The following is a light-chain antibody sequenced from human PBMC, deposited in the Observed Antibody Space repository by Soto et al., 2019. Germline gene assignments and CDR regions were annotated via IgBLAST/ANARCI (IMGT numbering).Light chain of an antibody. CDR1: QSVSSS. CDR3: QQRSDWRIT. V-gene: IGKV3-11*01. J-gene: IGKJ5*01. CDR2: DTS. Sequence: EIGLTQSPATPAFSPGGRATPSCRASQSVSSSLAWYQQKHGQAPRLLISDTSNRATGIPARFSGSGSGTDFTLTISSLEPEDFAVYYCQQRSDWRITFGQGTRLEIK.